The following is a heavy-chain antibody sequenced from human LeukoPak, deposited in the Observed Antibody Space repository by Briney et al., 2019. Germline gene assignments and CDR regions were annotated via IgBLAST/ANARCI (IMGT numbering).Heavy chain of an antibody. CDR2: ISAYNGNT. CDR3: ARAEGPGNTAMVSDY. CDR1: GYTVTSYG. V-gene: IGHV1-18*01. Sequence: GASVKVSCKASGYTVTSYGISWVRQAPGQGLEWMGWISAYNGNTNYAQRLQGRVTMTTDTSTSTAYMELRSRRSDDTAVYYCARAEGPGNTAMVSDYWGQGTLVTVSS. D-gene: IGHD5-18*01. J-gene: IGHJ4*02.